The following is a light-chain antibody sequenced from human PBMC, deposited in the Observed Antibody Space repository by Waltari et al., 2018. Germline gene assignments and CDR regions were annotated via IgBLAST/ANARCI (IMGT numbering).Light chain of an antibody. J-gene: IGLJ2*01. CDR1: SSDVGSYTL. CDR2: EVS. V-gene: IGLV2-23*02. CDR3: CSYAGTKVL. Sequence: QSALTQPASVSGSPGQSITISCTGTSSDVGSYTLVSWYQQYPGKAPKLLIYEVSKRPSGVSSRFSGSKSGSTASLTISGLQAEDEADYYCCSYAGTKVLFGGGTKLTVL.